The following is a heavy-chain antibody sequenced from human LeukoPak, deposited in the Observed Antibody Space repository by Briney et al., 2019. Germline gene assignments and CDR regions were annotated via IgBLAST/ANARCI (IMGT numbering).Heavy chain of an antibody. D-gene: IGHD4-17*01. CDR1: GFTFNTYG. V-gene: IGHV3-30*03. J-gene: IGHJ4*02. CDR3: ARDKGTTCIDN. Sequence: GGSLRLSCAASGFTFNTYGMHWVRQAPGKGLEWVAVISYDASNKNYADPVKGRFTISRDYSKNTVYLQMNSLRAEDTAVYYCARDKGTTCIDNWGQGALVTVSS. CDR2: ISYDASNK.